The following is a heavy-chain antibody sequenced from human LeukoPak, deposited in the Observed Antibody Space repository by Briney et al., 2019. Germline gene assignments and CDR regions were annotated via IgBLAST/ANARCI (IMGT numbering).Heavy chain of an antibody. CDR2: IYYSGST. CDR1: GGSISSSSYY. V-gene: IGHV4-39*07. D-gene: IGHD3-22*01. J-gene: IGHJ4*02. Sequence: PSETLSLTCTVSGGSISSSSYYWGWIRQPPGKGLEWGGSIYYSGSTYYNPSLKSRVTISVDTPKNQFCLKLSYVTAVDTAVYYGARDRGSGYYLYYFDFWGQGTLVTVSS. CDR3: ARDRGSGYYLYYFDF.